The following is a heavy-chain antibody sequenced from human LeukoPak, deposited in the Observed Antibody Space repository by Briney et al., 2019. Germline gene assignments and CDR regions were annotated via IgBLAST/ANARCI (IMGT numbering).Heavy chain of an antibody. CDR1: GFTFSSYS. CDR3: ASDEVSYCSGGSCPDY. Sequence: GGCLRLSCAASGFTFSSYSMNWVRQAPGKGLEWVSSISTSSSYIYYADSVKGRFTISRDNAKNSLYLQMNSLRAEDTAVYYCASDEVSYCSGGSCPDYWGQGTLVTVSS. CDR2: ISTSSSYI. D-gene: IGHD2-15*01. V-gene: IGHV3-21*01. J-gene: IGHJ4*02.